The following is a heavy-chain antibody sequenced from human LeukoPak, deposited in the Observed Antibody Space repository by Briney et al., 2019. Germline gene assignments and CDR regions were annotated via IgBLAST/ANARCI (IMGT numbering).Heavy chain of an antibody. J-gene: IGHJ6*02. CDR3: ASLAGGSYYYYGMDV. Sequence: GASVKVPCKASGYTFTSYDINWVRQATGQGLEWMGWMNPNSGNTGYAQKFQGRVTMTRNTSISTAYMELSSLRSEDTAVYYCASLAGGSYYYYGMDVWGQGTTVTVSS. CDR2: MNPNSGNT. CDR1: GYTFTSYD. V-gene: IGHV1-8*01. D-gene: IGHD3-16*01.